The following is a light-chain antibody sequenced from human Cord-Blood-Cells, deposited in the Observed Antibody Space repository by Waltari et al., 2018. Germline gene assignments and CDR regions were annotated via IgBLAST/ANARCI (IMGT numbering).Light chain of an antibody. V-gene: IGKV4-1*01. Sequence: DIVMTQSPDSLAVSLGERATINCKSSQSVLYSSNNKNYLAWYQQKPGQPPKLLIYWASTRESGVPDRFSGSGSGTDFTLTISSLQAKDVAVYYCQQYYSTWTFGQGTKVEIK. CDR3: QQYYSTWT. CDR2: WAS. CDR1: QSVLYSSNNKNY. J-gene: IGKJ1*01.